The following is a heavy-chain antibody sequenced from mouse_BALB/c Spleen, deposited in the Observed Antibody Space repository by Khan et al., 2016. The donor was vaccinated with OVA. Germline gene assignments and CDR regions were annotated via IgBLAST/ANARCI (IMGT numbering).Heavy chain of an antibody. CDR3: VGSATYDDDVEARFTY. J-gene: IGHJ3*01. D-gene: IGHD2-4*01. CDR1: GYSFTGCS. CDR2: IIPYNGGT. Sequence: EVQLQQSGPGLVKPGASLKMSCTASGYSFTGCSRNWGKRSYVKNIEWIGLIIPYNGGTAYNQTFRGRATLTVDKSSNKAYMELLSLTSEDSAVDTSVGSATYDDDVEARFTYWGQGTLVTVSA. V-gene: IGHV1-37*01.